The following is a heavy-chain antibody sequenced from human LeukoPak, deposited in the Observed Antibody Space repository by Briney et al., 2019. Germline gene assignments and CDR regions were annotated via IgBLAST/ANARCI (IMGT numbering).Heavy chain of an antibody. V-gene: IGHV3-33*01. CDR3: ARDKGIYSYGPHFDY. CDR1: GFTFSSYG. Sequence: GGSLRLSCAASGFTFSSYGMHWVRQAPGKGLEWVAVIWYDGSNKYYADSVKGRFTISRDNSKNTLYLQMNSLRAEDTAVYYCARDKGIYSYGPHFDYWGQGTLVTVSS. CDR2: IWYDGSNK. J-gene: IGHJ4*02. D-gene: IGHD5-18*01.